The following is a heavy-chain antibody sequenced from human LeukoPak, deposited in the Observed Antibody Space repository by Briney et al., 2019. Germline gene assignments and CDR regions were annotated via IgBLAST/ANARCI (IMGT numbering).Heavy chain of an antibody. CDR2: IWYDGSNK. Sequence: GESLRLSCAASGFTFSTYAMSWVRQAPGKGLEWVAVIWYDGSNKYYADSVKGRFTISRDNSKNTLYLQMNSLRAEDTAVYYCARDLSIWGQGTMVTVSS. J-gene: IGHJ3*02. CDR1: GFTFSTYA. CDR3: ARDLSI. V-gene: IGHV3-33*08.